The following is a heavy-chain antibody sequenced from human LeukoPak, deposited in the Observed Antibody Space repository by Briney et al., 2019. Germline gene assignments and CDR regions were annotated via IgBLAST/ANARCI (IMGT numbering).Heavy chain of an antibody. Sequence: GGSLRLSCTVSGFTFSSFAMSWVRQAPGKGLEWVSTITGGSGAKYYADSVKGQFTISRDNSKDTLYLQMHSLRAEDTAVYFCAKDTPLTTYTSGWSSNSFDYWGQGTLVAVSS. CDR1: GFTFSSFA. CDR2: ITGGSGAK. CDR3: AKDTPLTTYTSGWSSNSFDY. V-gene: IGHV3-23*01. D-gene: IGHD6-19*01. J-gene: IGHJ4*02.